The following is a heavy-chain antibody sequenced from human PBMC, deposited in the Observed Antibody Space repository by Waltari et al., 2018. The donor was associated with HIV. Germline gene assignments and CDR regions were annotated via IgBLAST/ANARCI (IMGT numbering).Heavy chain of an antibody. V-gene: IGHV7-4-1*02. CDR3: ARNRNGTFDY. Sequence: QVHLVQSGSELKTPGASVKVSCKASGSTFTSYAINWVRQAPGQGLEWMGWINTNTGNPTYAQGFTGRFVLSLDTSVSTTDLQISSLKTEDTAVYYCARNRNGTFDYWGQGTLVTVSS. CDR2: INTNTGNP. D-gene: IGHD1-1*01. J-gene: IGHJ4*02. CDR1: GSTFTSYA.